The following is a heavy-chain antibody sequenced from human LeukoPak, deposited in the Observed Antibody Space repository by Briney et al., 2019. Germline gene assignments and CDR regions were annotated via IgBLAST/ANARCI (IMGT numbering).Heavy chain of an antibody. CDR3: ARDMYGRNYFDF. CDR2: IYSGGST. Sequence: GGSLRLSCSTYGFTVSSNYMSWVRQAPGKGLKWVSVIYSGGSTYYADSVKGRFTISRDNSKNTLYLQMNSLRAEDTAVYYCARDMYGRNYFDFWGQGTLVTVSS. J-gene: IGHJ4*02. CDR1: GFTVSSNY. D-gene: IGHD4-23*01. V-gene: IGHV3-53*01.